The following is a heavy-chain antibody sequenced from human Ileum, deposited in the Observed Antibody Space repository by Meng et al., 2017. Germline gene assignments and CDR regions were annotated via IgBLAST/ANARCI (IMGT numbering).Heavy chain of an antibody. Sequence: GEQEESGGGWDQPGGCLCLSCAAPGFSGSRNHMSLVRQAPGKGLEWVSVIYSGGSTYYADSVKGRFTISRDNSRNTLYLQMNSLRADDTAVYYCVREQYESRGHWGQGTLVTVSS. CDR2: IYSGGST. D-gene: IGHD3-22*01. J-gene: IGHJ4*02. CDR3: VREQYESRGH. V-gene: IGHV3-53*02. CDR1: GFSGSRNH.